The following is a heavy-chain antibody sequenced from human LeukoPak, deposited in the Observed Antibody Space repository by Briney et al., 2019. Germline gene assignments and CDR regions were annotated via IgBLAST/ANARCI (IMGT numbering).Heavy chain of an antibody. CDR1: GGSISSGSYY. J-gene: IGHJ4*02. Sequence: SETLSLTCTVSGGSISSGSYYWSWIRQPAGKGLEWIGRIYTSGSTNYNPSLKSRVTISVDTSKNQFSLKLSSVTAADTAVYYCARDDTAILKNWGQGTLVTVSS. CDR3: ARDDTAILKN. V-gene: IGHV4-61*02. D-gene: IGHD5-18*01. CDR2: IYTSGST.